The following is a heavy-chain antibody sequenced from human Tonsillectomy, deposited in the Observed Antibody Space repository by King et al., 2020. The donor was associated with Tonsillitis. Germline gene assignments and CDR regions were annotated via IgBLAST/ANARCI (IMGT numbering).Heavy chain of an antibody. CDR3: ARALYPSYAFDI. V-gene: IGHV4-61*02. CDR1: GGSISSGSYY. J-gene: IGHJ3*02. CDR2: IYTSGST. D-gene: IGHD2/OR15-2a*01. Sequence: VQLQESGPGQVKPSQTLSLTCTVSGGSISSGSYYWSWIRQPAGKGLEWIGGIYTSGSTNYNPSLKSRVTISVDTSKNQFSLKLSSVTAADTAVYYCARALYPSYAFDIWGQGTMVTVSS.